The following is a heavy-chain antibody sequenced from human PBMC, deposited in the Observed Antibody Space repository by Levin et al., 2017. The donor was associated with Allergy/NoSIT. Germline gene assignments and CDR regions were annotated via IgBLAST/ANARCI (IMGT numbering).Heavy chain of an antibody. CDR2: ISWNSAGI. Sequence: SGGSLRLSCIMSGFTFDDYAVHWVRQAPGRGLEWVSGISWNSAGIGYADSVKGRFTISRDNAKNSLYLQMNSLRIEDTALYYCAKDTTVGPYYYYGMDVWGQGTTVTVSS. J-gene: IGHJ6*02. CDR3: AKDTTVGPYYYYGMDV. D-gene: IGHD1-1*01. V-gene: IGHV3-9*01. CDR1: GFTFDDYA.